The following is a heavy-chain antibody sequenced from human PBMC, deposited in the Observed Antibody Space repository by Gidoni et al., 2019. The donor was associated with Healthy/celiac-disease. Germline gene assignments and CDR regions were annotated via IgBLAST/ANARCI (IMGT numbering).Heavy chain of an antibody. J-gene: IGHJ4*02. CDR1: GGSISSGGYS. CDR2: IYHSGST. CDR3: ARGSGYSSSWYALYFDY. V-gene: IGHV4-30-2*01. Sequence: QLQLQESGSGLVKPSQTLSLTCAVSGGSISSGGYSWRWIRQPPGKGLEWIGYIYHSGSTYYNPSLKSRVTISVDRSKNQFSLKLSSVTAADTAVYYCARGSGYSSSWYALYFDYWGQGTLVTVSS. D-gene: IGHD6-13*01.